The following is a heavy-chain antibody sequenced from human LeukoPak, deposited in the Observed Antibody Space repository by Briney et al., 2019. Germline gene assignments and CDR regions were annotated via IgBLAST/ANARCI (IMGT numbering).Heavy chain of an antibody. CDR3: ARDTTVTPFDY. J-gene: IGHJ4*02. CDR2: INPNSGGT. CDR1: GYIFTDYY. D-gene: IGHD4-11*01. Sequence: ASVKVSCKASGYIFTDYYMHWVRQAPGQGLEWMGWINPNSGGTNYAQKFQGRVTMTRDTSISTAYMELSRLRSDDTAVYYCARDTTVTPFDYWGQGTLVTVSS. V-gene: IGHV1-2*02.